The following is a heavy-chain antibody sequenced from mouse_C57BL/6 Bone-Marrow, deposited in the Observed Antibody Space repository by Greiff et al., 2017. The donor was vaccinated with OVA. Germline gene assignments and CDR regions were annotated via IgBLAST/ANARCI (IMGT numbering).Heavy chain of an antibody. CDR2: ISSGGDYI. D-gene: IGHD2-4*01. CDR1: GFTFSSYA. CDR3: TRGLRRVFYAMDY. V-gene: IGHV5-9-1*02. Sequence: EVMLMESGEGLVKPGGSLKLSCAASGFTFSSYAMSWVRQTPEKRLEWVAYISSGGDYIYYADTVKGRFTISRDNARNTLYLQMSSLKSEDTAMYYCTRGLRRVFYAMDYWGQGTSVTVSS. J-gene: IGHJ4*01.